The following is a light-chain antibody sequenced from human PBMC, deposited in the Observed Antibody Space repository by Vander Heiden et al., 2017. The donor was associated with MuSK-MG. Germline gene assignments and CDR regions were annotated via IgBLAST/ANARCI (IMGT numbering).Light chain of an antibody. Sequence: DIVMTQSPDSLAVSLGERATINCKSSQSVLYSSNNKNYLAWYQQKPGQPPKLLIYWASTRESGVPDRFSGSGSGTDFTLTISSLQAEDVAVYYCQQDDSTPRIFGQGTKLDIK. CDR2: WAS. CDR1: QSVLYSSNNKNY. V-gene: IGKV4-1*01. J-gene: IGKJ2*02. CDR3: QQDDSTPRI.